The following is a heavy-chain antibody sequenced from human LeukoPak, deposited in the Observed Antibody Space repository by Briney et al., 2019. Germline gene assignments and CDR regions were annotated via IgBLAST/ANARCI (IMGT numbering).Heavy chain of an antibody. CDR2: IRYDGSNK. CDR1: GFTFSSYG. J-gene: IGHJ4*02. D-gene: IGHD1-26*01. CDR3: AKDLYSGSPLPSVIDY. Sequence: PGGSLRLSCAASGFTFSSYGMHWVRQAPGKGLEWVAFIRYDGSNKYYADSVKGRFTISRDNSKNTLYLQMNRLRAEDTAVYYCAKDLYSGSPLPSVIDYWGQGTLVTVSS. V-gene: IGHV3-30*02.